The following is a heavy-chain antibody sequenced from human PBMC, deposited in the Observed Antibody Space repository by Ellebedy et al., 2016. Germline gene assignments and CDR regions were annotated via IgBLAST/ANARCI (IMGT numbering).Heavy chain of an antibody. D-gene: IGHD3-22*01. J-gene: IGHJ4*02. CDR3: AAATYYYDSSGFAFDY. CDR2: ISYSGSA. CDR1: GGSISSYY. Sequence: GSLRLSXTVSGGSISSYYWTWIRQPPGKRLQWIGYISYSGSANYNPSLKSRVTISVDTSKNQFSLKLSSVTAADTAVYYCAAATYYYDSSGFAFDYWGQGTLVTVSS. V-gene: IGHV4-59*01.